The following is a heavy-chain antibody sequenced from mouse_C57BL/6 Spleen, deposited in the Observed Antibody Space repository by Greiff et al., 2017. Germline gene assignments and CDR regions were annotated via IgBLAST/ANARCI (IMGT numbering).Heavy chain of an antibody. V-gene: IGHV1-31*01. J-gene: IGHJ4*01. D-gene: IGHD1-1*01. CDR1: GYSFTGYY. Sequence: EVHLVESGPELVKPGASVKISCKASGYSFTGYYMHWVKQSHGNILDWIGYIYPYNGVSSYNQKFKGKATLTVDKSSSTAYMELRSLTSEDSAVYYCARDSDYSSSDEYNAIGYRGQKNSHTVSS. CDR2: IYPYNGVS. CDR3: ARDSDYSSSDEYNAIGY.